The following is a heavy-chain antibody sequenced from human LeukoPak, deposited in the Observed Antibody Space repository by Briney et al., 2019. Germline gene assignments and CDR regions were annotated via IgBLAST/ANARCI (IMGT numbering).Heavy chain of an antibody. D-gene: IGHD3-22*01. J-gene: IGHJ4*02. CDR1: GYSFTSYW. CDR3: ERGSLGSSGYPYAFDN. Sequence: LGESLKISCKGSGYSFTSYWIGWVRQMPGKGLEWMGIIYPGDFDTRYSPSFQGQVTISADKSISTAYLQWSSLKASDSAMYYCERGSLGSSGYPYAFDNWGQGTLVTVSS. CDR2: IYPGDFDT. V-gene: IGHV5-51*01.